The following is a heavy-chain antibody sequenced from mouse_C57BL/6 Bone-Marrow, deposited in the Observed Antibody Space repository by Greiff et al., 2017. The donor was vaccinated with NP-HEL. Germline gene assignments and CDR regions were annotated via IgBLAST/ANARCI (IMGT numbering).Heavy chain of an antibody. CDR1: GYSITSGYY. Sequence: EVQLQESGPGLVKPSQSLSLTCSVTGYSITSGYYWNWIRQFPGNKLEWMGYISYDGSNNYNPSLKNRISITRDTSKNQFFLKLNSVTTEDTATYYCARGALRRGSSGYFDVWGTGTTVTVSS. D-gene: IGHD2-12*01. CDR2: ISYDGSN. CDR3: ARGALRRGSSGYFDV. V-gene: IGHV3-6*01. J-gene: IGHJ1*03.